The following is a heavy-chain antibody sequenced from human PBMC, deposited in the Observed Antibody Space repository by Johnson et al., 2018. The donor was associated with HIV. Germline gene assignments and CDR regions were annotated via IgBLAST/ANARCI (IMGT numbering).Heavy chain of an antibody. CDR2: ISYDGSNK. D-gene: IGHD4-17*01. Sequence: QVQLVESGGGVVQPGRSLRLSCAASGFTFSSYGMHWVRQAPGKGLAWVAVISYDGSNKYYADSVRGRFTISRDNAKNTLILDMNSLRAEDTAGYYCARAMYADDYGDYLFLAPRLDAFDIWGPGTIVTVSS. J-gene: IGHJ3*02. V-gene: IGHV3-30*03. CDR1: GFTFSSYG. CDR3: ARAMYADDYGDYLFLAPRLDAFDI.